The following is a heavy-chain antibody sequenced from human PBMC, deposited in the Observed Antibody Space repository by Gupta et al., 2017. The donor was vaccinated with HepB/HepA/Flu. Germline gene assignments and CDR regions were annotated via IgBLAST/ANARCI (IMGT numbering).Heavy chain of an antibody. Sequence: EVQLVESGGGLVKPGGSLRLSCAASGFTFSNAWMSWVRQAPGKGLEWVGRIKSKTDGGTTDYAAPVKGRFTISRDDSKNTLYLQMNSLKTEDTAVYYCTTGGPAEMATITYYFDYWGQGTLVTVSS. CDR3: TTGGPAEMATITYYFDY. J-gene: IGHJ4*02. D-gene: IGHD5-24*01. V-gene: IGHV3-15*01. CDR2: IKSKTDGGTT. CDR1: GFTFSNAW.